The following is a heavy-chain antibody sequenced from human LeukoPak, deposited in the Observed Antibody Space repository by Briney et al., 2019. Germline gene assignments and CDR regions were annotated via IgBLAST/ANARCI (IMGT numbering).Heavy chain of an antibody. CDR2: INHSGST. D-gene: IGHD3-3*01. CDR3: ARAKKIFGVVLGKTNSFDP. V-gene: IGHV4-34*01. CDR1: GGSFSGYY. J-gene: IGHJ5*02. Sequence: KASETLSLTCAVYGGSFSGYYWSWIRQPPGKGLEWIGEINHSGSTNYNPSLKSRVTISVDTSKNQFSLKLSSVTAADTAVYYCARAKKIFGVVLGKTNSFDPWGQGTLVTVSS.